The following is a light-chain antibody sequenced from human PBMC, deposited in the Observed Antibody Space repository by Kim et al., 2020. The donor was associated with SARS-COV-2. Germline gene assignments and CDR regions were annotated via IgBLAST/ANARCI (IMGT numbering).Light chain of an antibody. J-gene: IGKJ4*01. CDR2: GAS. Sequence: DIQMTQSPSSLSASVGDRVTIACRASQSISSFLNWYQQKPGKAPKLLIFGASSLQSGVPSRFSGSGSGTDFTLTISSLQPEDFATYYCQQSHTAPLLTFGGGTKLEI. CDR3: QQSHTAPLLT. CDR1: QSISSF. V-gene: IGKV1-39*01.